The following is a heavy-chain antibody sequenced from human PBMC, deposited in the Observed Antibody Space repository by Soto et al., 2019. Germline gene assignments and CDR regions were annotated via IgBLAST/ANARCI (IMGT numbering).Heavy chain of an antibody. CDR2: ISWNSGSI. Sequence: PGGSLRLSCAASGFTFDDYAMHWVRQAPGKGLEWVSGISWNSGSIGYADSVKGRFTISRDNAKNSLYLQMNSLRAEDTAVYYCARVPPGGYSGYDSAFDIWGQGTMVTVSS. V-gene: IGHV3-9*01. D-gene: IGHD5-12*01. CDR3: ARVPPGGYSGYDSAFDI. J-gene: IGHJ3*02. CDR1: GFTFDDYA.